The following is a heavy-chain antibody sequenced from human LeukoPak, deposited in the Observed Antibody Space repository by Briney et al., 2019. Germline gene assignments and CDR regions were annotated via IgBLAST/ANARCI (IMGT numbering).Heavy chain of an antibody. CDR1: GFTFDDYA. CDR3: AKTPIAAAGPYYFDY. Sequence: PGRSLRFSCAASGFTFDDYARHWVRQAPGKGLEWVSGISWNSGSIGYADSVKGRFTISRDNAKNSLYLQMNSLRAEDTALYYCAKTPIAAAGPYYFDYWGQGTLVTVSS. V-gene: IGHV3-9*01. J-gene: IGHJ4*02. CDR2: ISWNSGSI. D-gene: IGHD6-13*01.